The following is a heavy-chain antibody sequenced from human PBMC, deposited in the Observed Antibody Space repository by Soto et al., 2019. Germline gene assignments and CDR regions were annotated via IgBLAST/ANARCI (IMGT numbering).Heavy chain of an antibody. J-gene: IGHJ6*03. V-gene: IGHV3-9*01. CDR3: VKGFCRSRRCYTYSDMAV. CDR1: GFSFEEYA. Sequence: EVPLVESGGDVVQPGRSLRLSCTASGFSFEEYAMHWVRQVPGKGIEWVSGISWNSGTIGYVDSVKGRFTMSSDNAKNSLYLEMNSLRVEDTALYYCVKGFCRSRRCYTYSDMAVWGKGTTVTVSS. D-gene: IGHD2-2*02. CDR2: ISWNSGTI.